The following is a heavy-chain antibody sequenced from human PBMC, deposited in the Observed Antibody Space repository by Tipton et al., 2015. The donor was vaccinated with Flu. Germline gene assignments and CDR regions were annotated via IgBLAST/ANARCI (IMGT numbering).Heavy chain of an antibody. V-gene: IGHV4-61*02. CDR1: GGSVSCGRYY. D-gene: IGHD3-16*01. CDR2: IYTSGST. J-gene: IGHJ4*02. Sequence: TLSLTCNVSGGSVSCGRYYWSWIRQPAGRGLEWIGRIYTSGSTNYSPSLESRVTISVDPSKSHFSLSLTSVTAADTAVYFCAREFLFFGELSTAYYFDSWSQGIRVTVSS. CDR3: AREFLFFGELSTAYYFDS.